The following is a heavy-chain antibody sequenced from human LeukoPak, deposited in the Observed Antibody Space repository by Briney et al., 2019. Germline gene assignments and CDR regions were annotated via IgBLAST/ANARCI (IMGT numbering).Heavy chain of an antibody. CDR1: GFTFSDFW. D-gene: IGHD6-13*01. Sequence: PGGSLRLSCAASGFTFSDFWMHWVRQAPGKGLVWVSRINSGGTVTNYADSVKGRLTISRDNAKNTLYLQMNSLRAEGTAVYYCARAVGIAAAAPFDYWGQGTLVTVSS. J-gene: IGHJ4*02. CDR2: INSGGTVT. V-gene: IGHV3-74*01. CDR3: ARAVGIAAAAPFDY.